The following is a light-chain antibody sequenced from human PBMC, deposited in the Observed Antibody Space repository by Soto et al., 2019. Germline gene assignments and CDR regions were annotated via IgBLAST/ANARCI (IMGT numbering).Light chain of an antibody. J-gene: IGLJ1*01. V-gene: IGLV1-40*01. CDR3: QSYDSSLSGYV. CDR2: NNN. Sequence: QSVLTQPPSVSVAPGQRVTISCTGSSSNIGAGYDVHWYQQLPGTAPKLLIYNNNNRPSGVPDRFSGSKSGTSASLAITGHQAEDEADYYCQSYDSSLSGYVFGTGTKVTVL. CDR1: SSNIGAGYD.